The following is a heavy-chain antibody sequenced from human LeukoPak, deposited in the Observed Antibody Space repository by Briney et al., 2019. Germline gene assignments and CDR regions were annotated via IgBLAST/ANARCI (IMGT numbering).Heavy chain of an antibody. D-gene: IGHD6-13*01. V-gene: IGHV3-43*01. CDR3: AKDMYLLSAAGSPLLGA. CDR2: ISWDGGST. CDR1: GFTFDDYT. J-gene: IGHJ5*02. Sequence: GGSLRLSCAASGFTFDDYTMHWVRQAPGKGLEWVSLISWDGGSTYYADSVKGRFTISRDNSKNSLYLQMNSLRTEDTALYYCAKDMYLLSAAGSPLLGAWGQGTLVTVSS.